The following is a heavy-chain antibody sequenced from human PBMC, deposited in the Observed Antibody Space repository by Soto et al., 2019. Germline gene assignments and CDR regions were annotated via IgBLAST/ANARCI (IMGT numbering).Heavy chain of an antibody. CDR3: ARDSCSGGSCYSGFDP. CDR2: ISYDGSNK. CDR1: GFTFSSYA. D-gene: IGHD2-15*01. J-gene: IGHJ5*02. Sequence: GGSLRLSCAASGFTFSSYAMHWVRQAPGKGLEWVAVISYDGSNKYYADSVKGRFTISRDNSKNTLYLQMNSLRAEDTAVYYCARDSCSGGSCYSGFDPWGQGTLVTVSS. V-gene: IGHV3-30-3*01.